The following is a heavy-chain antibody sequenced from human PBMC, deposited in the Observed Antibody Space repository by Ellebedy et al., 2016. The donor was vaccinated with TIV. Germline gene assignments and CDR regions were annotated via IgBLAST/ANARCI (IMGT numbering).Heavy chain of an antibody. V-gene: IGHV1-2*02. D-gene: IGHD4-17*01. CDR3: AKGYGDYVGNWFDP. Sequence: AASVKVSCKASGYTFTSYYMHWVRQAPGQGLEWMGWINPNSGGTNYAQKFQGRVTMTRDTSISTAYMELSRLRSDDTAVYYCAKGYGDYVGNWFDPWGQGTLVTVSS. CDR2: INPNSGGT. J-gene: IGHJ5*02. CDR1: GYTFTSYY.